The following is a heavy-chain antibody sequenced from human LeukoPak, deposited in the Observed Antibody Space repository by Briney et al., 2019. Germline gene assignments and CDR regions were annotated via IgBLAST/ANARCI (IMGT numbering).Heavy chain of an antibody. CDR2: INPNSGGT. J-gene: IGHJ5*02. Sequence: ASVKVSFKASGYTFTGYYMHWVRQAPGQGLGWMGWINPNSGGTNYAQKFQGRVTMTRDTSISTAYMELSRLRFDDTAVYYCAREWVDTAMVTTLNWFDPWGQGTLVTVSS. CDR3: AREWVDTAMVTTLNWFDP. V-gene: IGHV1-2*02. D-gene: IGHD5-18*01. CDR1: GYTFTGYY.